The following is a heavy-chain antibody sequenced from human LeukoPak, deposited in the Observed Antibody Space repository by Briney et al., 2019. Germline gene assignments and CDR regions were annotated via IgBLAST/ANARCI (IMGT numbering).Heavy chain of an antibody. D-gene: IGHD2-2*01. CDR3: ARDVGEYCSSVSCYASDY. Sequence: ASVKASCKASGYTFTGYYMHWVRQAPGQGLEWMGWINPQSGGTNYAQKFQGRVTMTRDTSITTAYMELSRLRSDDTAIYYCARDVGEYCSSVSCYASDYWGQGTLVTVSS. V-gene: IGHV1-2*02. CDR2: INPQSGGT. CDR1: GYTFTGYY. J-gene: IGHJ4*02.